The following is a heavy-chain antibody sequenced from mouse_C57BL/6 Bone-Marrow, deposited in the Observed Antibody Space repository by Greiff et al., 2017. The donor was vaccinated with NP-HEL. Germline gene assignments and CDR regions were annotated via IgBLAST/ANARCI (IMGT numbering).Heavy chain of an antibody. CDR2: IDPSDSYT. V-gene: IGHV1-50*01. D-gene: IGHD1-1*01. J-gene: IGHJ3*01. Sequence: VQLQQPGAELVKPGASVKLSCKASGYTFTSYWMQWVKQRPGQGLEWIGEIDPSDSYTNYNQKFKGKATLTVYTSSSTAYMQLSSLTSEDSAVYYCARVYGSSYPWFAYWGQGTLVTVSA. CDR3: ARVYGSSYPWFAY. CDR1: GYTFTSYW.